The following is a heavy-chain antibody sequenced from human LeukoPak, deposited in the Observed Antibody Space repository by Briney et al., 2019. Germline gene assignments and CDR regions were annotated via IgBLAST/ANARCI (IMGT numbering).Heavy chain of an antibody. CDR2: IYISGST. D-gene: IGHD2-2*01. Sequence: PSETLSLTXTVSGGSIRSGNSYWSWIRQSAGKGLEWIGRIYISGSTNYNPSLKSRVTISLDTSKNQFSLKLNSVTAADTAVYYCARGVVVPTTKVYYYYMDVWGKGTTVTVSS. CDR3: ARGVVVPTTKVYYYYMDV. V-gene: IGHV4-61*02. CDR1: GGSIRSGNSY. J-gene: IGHJ6*03.